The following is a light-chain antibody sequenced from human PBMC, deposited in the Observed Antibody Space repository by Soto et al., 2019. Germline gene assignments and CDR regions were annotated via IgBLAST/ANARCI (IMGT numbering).Light chain of an antibody. J-gene: IGKJ4*01. Sequence: EIVMTQSPATLSVSPGERATLSCRASQSVSSNLAWYQQKPGQAPRLLIYGASTRATGIPARFSGRGSGTEFTLTISSLLSEDFAVYYCQQYNNWPLLTFGGGTKVEIK. CDR2: GAS. V-gene: IGKV3-15*01. CDR1: QSVSSN. CDR3: QQYNNWPLLT.